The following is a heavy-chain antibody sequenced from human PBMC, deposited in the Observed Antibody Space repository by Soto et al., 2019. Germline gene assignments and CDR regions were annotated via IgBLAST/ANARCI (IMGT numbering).Heavy chain of an antibody. CDR1: GYSFTSYW. CDR2: IYPGDSDT. CDR3: ARPADYGDYVAFDI. J-gene: IGHJ3*02. V-gene: IGHV5-51*01. D-gene: IGHD4-17*01. Sequence: LGESLKISCKGSGYSFTSYWIGWVRQMPGKGLEWMGIIYPGDSDTRYRPSFQGQVTISADKSISTAYLQWSSLKASDTAIYYCARPADYGDYVAFDIWGQGTMVTVSS.